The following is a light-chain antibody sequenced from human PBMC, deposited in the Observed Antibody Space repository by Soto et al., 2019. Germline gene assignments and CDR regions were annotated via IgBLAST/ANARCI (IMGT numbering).Light chain of an antibody. CDR3: SSYTRSGTLV. CDR2: EVT. Sequence: QSVLTQPASVSGSPGQSITISCSGTSSDVGAYNYVSWYQQHPDKVPKLMIYEVTNRPSGVSNRFSGSKSGNTASLTISGLQADDEADYYCSSYTRSGTLVFGGGTQLTVL. V-gene: IGLV2-14*01. CDR1: SSDVGAYNY. J-gene: IGLJ2*01.